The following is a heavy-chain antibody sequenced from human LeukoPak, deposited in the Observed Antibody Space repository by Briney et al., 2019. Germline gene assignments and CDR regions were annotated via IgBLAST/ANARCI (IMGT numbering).Heavy chain of an antibody. D-gene: IGHD4-23*01. Sequence: ASETLSLTCTVSGDSISHHYYNWIRQPPGKGLEWIGYGHYSGNTFYNPSLNSRVTLSVDTSTNQFSLKLSSVTAADTAVYYCASIPATTTVVNRTPYYYYYYMDVWGKGTTVTVSS. J-gene: IGHJ6*03. V-gene: IGHV4-59*11. CDR3: ASIPATTTVVNRTPYYYYYYMDV. CDR2: GHYSGNT. CDR1: GDSISHHY.